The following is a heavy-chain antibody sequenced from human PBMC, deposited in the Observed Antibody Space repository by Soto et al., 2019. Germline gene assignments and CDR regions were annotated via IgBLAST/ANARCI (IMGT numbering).Heavy chain of an antibody. V-gene: IGHV4-59*01. D-gene: IGHD6-13*01. CDR3: AAGEARSRNLAPYYLDF. J-gene: IGHJ4*02. CDR2: IHYSGTT. CDR1: GGSMRNYF. Sequence: PSETLSLTCTVSGGSMRNYFWTWIRQPPGKGLEWIRYIHYSGTTSFFPSYNPSLRSRVTISEDTSKNQFSLKLLSVTTADTAVYFCAAGEARSRNLAPYYLDFWGQGTLVTVSS.